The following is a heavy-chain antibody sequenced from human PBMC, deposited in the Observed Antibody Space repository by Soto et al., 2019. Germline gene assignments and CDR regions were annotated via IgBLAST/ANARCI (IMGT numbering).Heavy chain of an antibody. V-gene: IGHV3-11*01. CDR2: ISSSGSTI. Sequence: PGGSLRLSCAASGFTFSDYYMSWIRQAPGKGLEWVSYISSSGSTIYYADSVKGRFTISRDNAKNSLYLQMNSLRAEDTAVYYCARDRQSCTNGVCLYYFDYWGQGTLVTVSS. D-gene: IGHD2-8*01. CDR1: GFTFSDYY. CDR3: ARDRQSCTNGVCLYYFDY. J-gene: IGHJ4*02.